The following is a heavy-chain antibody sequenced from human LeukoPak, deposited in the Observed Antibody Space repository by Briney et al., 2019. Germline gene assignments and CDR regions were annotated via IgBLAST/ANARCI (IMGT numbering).Heavy chain of an antibody. Sequence: GGSLRLSCAASGFTFSSYGMNWVRQAPGKGLEWVASIKQDGSEKYYVDSVKGRFTISRDNAKNSLYLQMNSLRAEDTAVYYCARSIWFGRIYYMDVWGKGTTVTISS. D-gene: IGHD3-10*01. CDR1: GFTFSSYG. J-gene: IGHJ6*03. CDR2: IKQDGSEK. CDR3: ARSIWFGRIYYMDV. V-gene: IGHV3-7*01.